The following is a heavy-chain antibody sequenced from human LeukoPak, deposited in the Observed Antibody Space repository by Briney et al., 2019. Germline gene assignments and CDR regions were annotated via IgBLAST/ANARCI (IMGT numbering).Heavy chain of an antibody. V-gene: IGHV4-30-2*01. CDR1: GGSISSGGYS. J-gene: IGHJ4*02. CDR2: IYHSGST. CDR3: ARQPDTAMVTS. Sequence: SETLSLTCAVSGGSISSGGYSWSWIRQPPGKGLEWIGYIYHSGSTYYNPSLKSRVTISVDTSKNQFSLKLSSVTAADTAVYYCARQPDTAMVTSWGQGTLVTVSS. D-gene: IGHD5-18*01.